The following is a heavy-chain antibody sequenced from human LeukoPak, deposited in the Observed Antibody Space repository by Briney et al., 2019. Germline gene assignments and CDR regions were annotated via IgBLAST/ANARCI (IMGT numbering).Heavy chain of an antibody. D-gene: IGHD2-2*01. CDR2: IYPGDSDT. V-gene: IGHV5-51*01. CDR3: AKSPDFCSSPSCYPVCFAP. Sequence: GESLKISCKGSGYSFTSYWIGWVRQMPGKGLEWMGIIYPGDSDTRYSPSFQGQVTISADKSISTAYLQWSSLKASDTAMYYRAKSPDFCSSPSCYPVCFAPGGQGPLVPV. CDR1: GYSFTSYW. J-gene: IGHJ5*02.